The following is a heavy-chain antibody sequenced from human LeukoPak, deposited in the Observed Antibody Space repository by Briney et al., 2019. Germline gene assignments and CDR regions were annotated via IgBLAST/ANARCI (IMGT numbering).Heavy chain of an antibody. CDR1: GDSVTGGLYY. J-gene: IGHJ4*02. V-gene: IGHV4-61*09. CDR3: ARGLKALKDY. CDR2: IFTSGST. D-gene: IGHD4/OR15-4a*01. Sequence: PPQTLSLTCTVSGDSVTGGLYYWSWIRQPAGKGLEWVGHIFTSGSTNYNPSLKSRVTISVDTSKNQFSLKLSSVTAADTAVYYCARGLKALKDYWGQGTLVTVSS.